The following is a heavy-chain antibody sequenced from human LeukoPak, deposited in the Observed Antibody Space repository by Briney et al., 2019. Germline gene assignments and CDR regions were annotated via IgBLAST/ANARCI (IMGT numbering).Heavy chain of an antibody. CDR1: GGSISVGSYY. J-gene: IGHJ4*02. V-gene: IGHV4-61*02. CDR3: ARDGVVYGQVA. Sequence: SETLSLTCTVSGGSISVGSYYWSWIRQPAGKGLEWIGRIYTTGGTNYNPSLKSRVTISVDSSKNQFSLKLSYVTAADTAVYYCARDGVVYGQVAWGEGTLVTVSS. D-gene: IGHD3-10*01. CDR2: IYTTGGT.